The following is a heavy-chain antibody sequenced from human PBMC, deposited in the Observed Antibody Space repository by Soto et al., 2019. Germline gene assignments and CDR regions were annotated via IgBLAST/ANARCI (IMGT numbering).Heavy chain of an antibody. D-gene: IGHD3-16*02. J-gene: IGHJ4*02. V-gene: IGHV3-23*01. CDR2: ISGSTSGT. CDR1: GFAFSSYA. Sequence: EVQLLESGGGLVQPGGSLRLSCAASGFAFSSYAMSWVRQAPGKGLEWVSSISGSTSGTYYADAVKGRFSISRDNSNNTLYLQMNSLRAEDTAIYYFAKDRGFIDPFGYWGQGALVTVSS. CDR3: AKDRGFIDPFGY.